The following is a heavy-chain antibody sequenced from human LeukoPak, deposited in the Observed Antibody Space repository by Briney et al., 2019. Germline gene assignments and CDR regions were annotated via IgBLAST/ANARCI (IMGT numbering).Heavy chain of an antibody. CDR2: IKQDGSEK. V-gene: IGHV3-7*01. Sequence: GGSLRLSCAASGFTFSSYWMSWVRQAPGKGLEWVANIKQDGSEKYYVDSVKGRFTISRDNAKNSLYLQMNSLRAEDTAVYYCAKYRLVWLPVPAFDFWGQGTLVTVSS. CDR3: AKYRLVWLPVPAFDF. D-gene: IGHD5-12*01. J-gene: IGHJ4*02. CDR1: GFTFSSYW.